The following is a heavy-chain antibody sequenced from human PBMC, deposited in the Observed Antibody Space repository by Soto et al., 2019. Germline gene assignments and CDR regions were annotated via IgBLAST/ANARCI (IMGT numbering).Heavy chain of an antibody. CDR1: GFTLSGRS. J-gene: IGHJ6*04. CDR3: ARGWFGPDV. Sequence: PGGSLRLSCAASGFTLSGRSMHWVRQAPGKGLVWVSGIDNAGTDSTYADSVKGRFTSSRDNAKNMLYLQMNSLRVEDTAVYYCARGWFGPDVWGKGTTVTGLL. V-gene: IGHV3-74*01. D-gene: IGHD3-10*01. CDR2: IDNAGTDS.